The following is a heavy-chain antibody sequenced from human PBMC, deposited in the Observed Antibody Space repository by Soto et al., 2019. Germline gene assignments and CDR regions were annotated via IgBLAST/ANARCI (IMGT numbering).Heavy chain of an antibody. CDR1: CGSINSYY. CDR3: AMYCTNGVCHINN. CDR2: IXYSGRX. V-gene: IGHV4-59*01. Sequence: PXXTLSLTCTVSCGSINSYYWSWIRQPPGXGLERIGYIXYSGRXNSNHSLKRRVXISVDTSXXQFSLKLSYVTAADTAVYYCAMYCTNGVCHINNWGQGTLVTVYS. D-gene: IGHD2-8*01. J-gene: IGHJ4*02.